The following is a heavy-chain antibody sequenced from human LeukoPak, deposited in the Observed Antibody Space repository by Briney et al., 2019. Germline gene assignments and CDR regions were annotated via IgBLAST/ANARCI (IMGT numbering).Heavy chain of an antibody. CDR3: ARAPDYDFWRGFDY. J-gene: IGHJ4*02. Sequence: SETLSLTCTVSGGSISSSSYYWGWIRQPPGKGLEWIGSIYYSGSTYYNPSLKSRVTISVDTSKNQFSLKLSSVTAADTAVYYCARAPDYDFWRGFDYWGQGTLVTVSS. V-gene: IGHV4-39*07. D-gene: IGHD3-3*01. CDR2: IYYSGST. CDR1: GGSISSSSYY.